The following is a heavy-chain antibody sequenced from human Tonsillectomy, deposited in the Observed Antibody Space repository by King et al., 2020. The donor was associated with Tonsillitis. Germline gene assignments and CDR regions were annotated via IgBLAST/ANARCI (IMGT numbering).Heavy chain of an antibody. D-gene: IGHD2-2*03. J-gene: IGHJ4*02. Sequence: VQLVESGGGLVQPGGSLRLSCAASGFTFSSYWMSWVRQSPGKGLEWLANIKQDGSEKYYVDSVKGRFTISRDNAKNSLYLQMNSLIAEDTAVHYCARVGYCSSTSCLSFDYWGQGTLVTVSP. CDR1: GFTFSSYW. V-gene: IGHV3-7*03. CDR3: ARVGYCSSTSCLSFDY. CDR2: IKQDGSEK.